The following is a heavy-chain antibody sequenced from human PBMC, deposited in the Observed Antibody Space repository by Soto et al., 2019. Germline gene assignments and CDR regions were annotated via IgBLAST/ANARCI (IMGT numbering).Heavy chain of an antibody. CDR2: ISYTGANT. CDR1: GFTFGRYA. V-gene: IGHV3-30*18. CDR3: AKHMDDSGYFYVEGADH. Sequence: PGGSLRLSCVASGFTFGRYAMHWVRQPPGRGLEWVAVISYTGANTYYVGSVRGRFTISRDNSKNTLYLQMNSLRAEDTAMYYCAKHMDDSGYFYVEGADHWGQGTLVTVSS. J-gene: IGHJ4*02. D-gene: IGHD3-22*01.